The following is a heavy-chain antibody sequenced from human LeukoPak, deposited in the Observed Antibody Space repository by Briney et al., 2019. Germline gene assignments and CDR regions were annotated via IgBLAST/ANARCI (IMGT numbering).Heavy chain of an antibody. V-gene: IGHV4-31*03. J-gene: IGHJ3*02. CDR2: IYYSEST. CDR1: GGSISSGGHY. CDR3: ASRPGYYYDSSGYQGRGAFDI. D-gene: IGHD3-22*01. Sequence: SQTLSLTCTVSGGSISSGGHYWSWIRQHPGKGLEWIGYIYYSESTYYNPSLKSRVTISVDTSKNQFSLKLSSVTAADTAVYYCASRPGYYYDSSGYQGRGAFDIWGQGTMVTVSS.